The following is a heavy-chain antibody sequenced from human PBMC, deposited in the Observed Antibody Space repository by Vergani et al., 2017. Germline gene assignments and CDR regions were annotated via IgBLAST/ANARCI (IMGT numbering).Heavy chain of an antibody. J-gene: IGHJ4*02. CDR2: IIPILGIA. Sequence: QVQLVQSGAEVKKPGSSVKVSCKASGGTFSSYTISWVRQAPGQGLEWMGRIIPILGIANYSQKFQGRVTITADKSTSTAYMELSSLRSEDTAVYYCARSVAAAGATRDWGQGTLVTVSS. V-gene: IGHV1-69*02. D-gene: IGHD6-13*01. CDR3: ARSVAAAGATRD. CDR1: GGTFSSYT.